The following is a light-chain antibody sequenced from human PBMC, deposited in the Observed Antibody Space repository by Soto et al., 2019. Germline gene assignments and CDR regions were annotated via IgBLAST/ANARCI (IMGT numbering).Light chain of an antibody. CDR3: SSYAGGSSMV. Sequence: QSVLTQSASVAGSPEQSITISFTGTTSDVGTYKFVSWYQYHPGKAPKLIIYEGSKRPSGVSSRFSGSKSGNTASLTISGLQADDEGDYYCSSYAGGSSMVFGGGTKLTVL. CDR1: TSDVGTYKF. J-gene: IGLJ3*02. V-gene: IGLV2-23*01. CDR2: EGS.